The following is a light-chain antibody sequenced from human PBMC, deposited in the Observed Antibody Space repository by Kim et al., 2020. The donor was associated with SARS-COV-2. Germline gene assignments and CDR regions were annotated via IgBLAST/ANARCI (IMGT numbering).Light chain of an antibody. V-gene: IGLV1-40*01. CDR1: SSNIGAGYD. J-gene: IGLJ3*02. CDR3: QSYDSSLRRV. Sequence: QSVLTQPPSVSGAPGQRVTISCTGSSSNIGAGYDVHWYQQLPGTAPKLLIYGNSNRPSGVPDRFSGSKSGTSASLAITGLQAEDEADYYCQSYDSSLRRVCGGGTQLTVL. CDR2: GNS.